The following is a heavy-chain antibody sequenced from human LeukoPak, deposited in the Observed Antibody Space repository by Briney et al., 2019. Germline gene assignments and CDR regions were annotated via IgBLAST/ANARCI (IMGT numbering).Heavy chain of an antibody. CDR3: AKDIVLVNAFDY. V-gene: IGHV3-30*02. D-gene: IGHD2-21*01. Sequence: PGGSLRLSCAASGFTFSNYGMHWVRQAPDKGLEWVAFIRFDGSGKYNADSVKGRFTIPRDNSKNTVYLQMNGLRAEDTAVYYCAKDIVLVNAFDYWGQGTLVTVSS. CDR2: IRFDGSGK. CDR1: GFTFSNYG. J-gene: IGHJ4*02.